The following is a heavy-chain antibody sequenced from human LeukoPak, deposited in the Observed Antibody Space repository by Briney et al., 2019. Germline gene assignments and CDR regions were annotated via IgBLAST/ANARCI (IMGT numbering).Heavy chain of an antibody. V-gene: IGHV1-2*06. CDR2: INPNSGGT. CDR3: ATSIGDYYDSSALDY. D-gene: IGHD3-22*01. CDR1: GYTFTGYY. J-gene: IGHJ4*02. Sequence: ASVKVSCKASGYTFTGYYMHWVRQAPGQGLEWMGRINPNSGGTNYAQKFQGRVTMTRDTSISTANMELSRLRSDDTAVYFCATSIGDYYDSSALDYWGQGTLVTVSS.